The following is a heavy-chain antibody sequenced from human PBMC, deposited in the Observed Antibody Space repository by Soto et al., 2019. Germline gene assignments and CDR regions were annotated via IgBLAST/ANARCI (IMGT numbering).Heavy chain of an antibody. CDR3: ARGGSSEGQLVWVI. Sequence: QVQQQQWGAGLLKPSETLSLSCAVSAEYLSTYYWNWIRQSPGKGLEWIGEINHTGSNNYNPSVKSRVPWAKKRSKNRLSGGLTSVTAGNRVVYYWARGGSSEGQLVWVIGGQGPRAT. J-gene: IGHJ3*02. CDR2: INHTGSN. D-gene: IGHD6-6*01. CDR1: AEYLSTYY. V-gene: IGHV4-34*01.